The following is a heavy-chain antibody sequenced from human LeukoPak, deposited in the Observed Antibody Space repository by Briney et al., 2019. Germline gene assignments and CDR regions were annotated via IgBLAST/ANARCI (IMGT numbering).Heavy chain of an antibody. Sequence: SETLSLTCTVSGGPISSSSYYWGWIRQPPGKGLEWIGSIYHSGSTYYNPSLKSRVTISVDTSKNQFSLKLSSVTAADTAVYYCARQTIRYFDYWGQGTLVTVSS. V-gene: IGHV4-39*01. CDR3: ARQTIRYFDY. CDR1: GGPISSSSYY. CDR2: IYHSGST. J-gene: IGHJ4*02. D-gene: IGHD1-14*01.